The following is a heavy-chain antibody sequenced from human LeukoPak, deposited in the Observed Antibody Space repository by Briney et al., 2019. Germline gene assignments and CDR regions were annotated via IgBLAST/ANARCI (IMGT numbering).Heavy chain of an antibody. D-gene: IGHD5-12*01. CDR2: ISYDGSNK. V-gene: IGHV3-30*04. CDR1: GGTFSSYA. CDR3: AKGVEYGGYAGDY. J-gene: IGHJ4*02. Sequence: SCKASGGTFSSYAMHWVRQAPGKGPEWVAVISYDGSNKYYADSVKGRFTISRDNSKNTLYLQMNSLRAEDTAVYYCAKGVEYGGYAGDYWGQGTLVTVSS.